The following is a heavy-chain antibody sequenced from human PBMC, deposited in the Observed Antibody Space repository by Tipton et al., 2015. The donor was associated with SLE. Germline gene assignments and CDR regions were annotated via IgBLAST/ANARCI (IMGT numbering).Heavy chain of an antibody. Sequence: TLSLTCTVSGGSISSHYWSWIRQPPGKGLEWIGYIYTSGSTNYNPSLKSRVTISVDTSKNQFSLKLSSVTAADTAVFYCAREIDSYGSGAMSYWGQGTLVTVSS. V-gene: IGHV4-4*08. D-gene: IGHD5-18*01. CDR1: GGSISSHY. CDR2: IYTSGST. J-gene: IGHJ4*02. CDR3: AREIDSYGSGAMSY.